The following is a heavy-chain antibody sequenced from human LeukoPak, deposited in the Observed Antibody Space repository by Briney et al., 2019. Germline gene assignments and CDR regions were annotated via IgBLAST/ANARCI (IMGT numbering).Heavy chain of an antibody. CDR1: GFTFSSYS. V-gene: IGHV3-21*04. J-gene: IGHJ5*02. CDR2: ISSSSSYI. CDR3: ARGVRRYSSGWYSWGFRWFDP. Sequence: GGSLRLSCAASGFTFSSYSMNWVRQAPGKGLEWVSSISSSSSYIYYADSVKGRFTISRDNAKNSLYLQMNSLRAEDTAVYYCARGVRRYSSGWYSWGFRWFDPWGQGTLVTVSS. D-gene: IGHD6-19*01.